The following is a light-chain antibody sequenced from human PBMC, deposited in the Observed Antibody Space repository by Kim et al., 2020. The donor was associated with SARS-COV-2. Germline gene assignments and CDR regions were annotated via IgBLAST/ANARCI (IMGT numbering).Light chain of an antibody. CDR2: DTN. CDR3: SLFYTNVRI. J-gene: IGLJ2*01. Sequence: PGGTITLTCGSSTGAVTSGHYPHWFQQKPGQAPTTLIYDTNNKQSWTPARFSGSLFGGKAALILSGAQPEDEADYYCSLFYTNVRIFGGGTQLTVL. CDR1: TGAVTSGHY. V-gene: IGLV7-46*01.